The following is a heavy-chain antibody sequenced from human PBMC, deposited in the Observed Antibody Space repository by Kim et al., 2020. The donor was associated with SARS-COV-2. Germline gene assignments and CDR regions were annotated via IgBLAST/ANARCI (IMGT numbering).Heavy chain of an antibody. D-gene: IGHD3-22*01. V-gene: IGHV4-31*03. J-gene: IGHJ3*02. CDR3: ARSRITMIVVIDAFDM. Sequence: SETLSLTCTVSGGSVSSGGYYWSWIRQHPGKGLEWIGYIYYSGSTYDNPSLRSRLTISVDTSKNQFSLKLSSVTAADTAVYYCARSRITMIVVIDAFDMWGQGTMVTVSS. CDR1: GGSVSSGGYY. CDR2: IYYSGST.